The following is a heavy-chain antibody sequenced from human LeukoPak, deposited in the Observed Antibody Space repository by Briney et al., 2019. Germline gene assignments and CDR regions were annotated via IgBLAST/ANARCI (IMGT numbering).Heavy chain of an antibody. Sequence: GGSLRLSCAASGFTFSTYWMHWVRQAPGKGLVCVSRITSDGSSTGYADSVRGRFTISRDNAKNTVYLQMNDLRAEDTAVYYCARDLTGAVFDFWGQGTLVTVSS. J-gene: IGHJ4*02. V-gene: IGHV3-74*01. CDR1: GFTFSTYW. CDR2: ITSDGSST. CDR3: ARDLTGAVFDF. D-gene: IGHD1-26*01.